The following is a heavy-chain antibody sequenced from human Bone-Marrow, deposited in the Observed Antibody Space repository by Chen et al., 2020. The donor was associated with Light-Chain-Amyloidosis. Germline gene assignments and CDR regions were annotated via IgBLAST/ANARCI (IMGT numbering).Heavy chain of an antibody. J-gene: IGHJ4*02. Sequence: CKGSGYTFPNYWIGWVRQMPGKGLEWMGIIYPDDSDARYSPSFEGQVTISADKSITTAYLQWRSLKASDTAMYYCARRRDGYNFDYWGQGTLVTVSS. CDR1: GYTFPNYW. V-gene: IGHV5-51*01. D-gene: IGHD5-12*01. CDR2: IYPDDSDA. CDR3: ARRRDGYNFDY.